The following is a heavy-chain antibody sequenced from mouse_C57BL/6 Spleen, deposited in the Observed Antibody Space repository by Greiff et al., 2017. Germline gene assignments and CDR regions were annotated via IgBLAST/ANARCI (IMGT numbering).Heavy chain of an antibody. D-gene: IGHD3-2*02. CDR1: GYTFTSYW. V-gene: IGHV1-69*01. CDR3: ARGSSGYVGAY. CDR2: IDPSDSYT. J-gene: IGHJ3*01. Sequence: QVQLQQPGAELVMPGASVKLSCKASGYTFTSYWMHWVKQRPGQGLEWIGEIDPSDSYTNYNQKFKGNSTLTVDKSSSTAYMQLSSLTSEDSAVYYCARGSSGYVGAYWGQGTLVTVSA.